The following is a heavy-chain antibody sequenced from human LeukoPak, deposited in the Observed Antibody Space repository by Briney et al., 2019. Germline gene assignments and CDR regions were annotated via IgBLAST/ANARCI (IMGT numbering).Heavy chain of an antibody. J-gene: IGHJ3*02. CDR3: ARDGDPGYYDSRRDAFDI. V-gene: IGHV1-18*01. Sequence: ASVKVSCKASGGTFSSYAISWVRQAPGQGLEWMGWISAYNGNTNYAQKLQGRVTMTTDTSTSTAYMELRSLRSDDTAVYYCARDGDPGYYDSRRDAFDIWGQGTMVTVSS. D-gene: IGHD3-22*01. CDR2: ISAYNGNT. CDR1: GGTFSSYA.